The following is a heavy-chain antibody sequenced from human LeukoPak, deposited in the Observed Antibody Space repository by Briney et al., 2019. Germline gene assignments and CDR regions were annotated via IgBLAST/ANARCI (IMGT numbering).Heavy chain of an antibody. CDR2: INWNGGST. V-gene: IGHV3-20*04. Sequence: PGGSLRLSCAASGFTFDDYGMSLVRQAPGKGLEWVSGINWNGGSTGYADSVKGRFTISRDNAKNSLYLQMNSLRAEDTALYYCAKDQWLVLDGAFDIWGQGTMVTVSS. CDR1: GFTFDDYG. CDR3: AKDQWLVLDGAFDI. D-gene: IGHD6-19*01. J-gene: IGHJ3*02.